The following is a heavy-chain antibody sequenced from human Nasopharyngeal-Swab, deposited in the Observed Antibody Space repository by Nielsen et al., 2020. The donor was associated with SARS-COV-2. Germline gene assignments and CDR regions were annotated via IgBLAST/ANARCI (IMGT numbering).Heavy chain of an antibody. V-gene: IGHV3-23*01. CDR2: ISGSGDTT. J-gene: IGHJ4*02. CDR3: AKFREGR. Sequence: GGSLRLSCAASGFTFSSYAMSWVRRAPGKGLEWASIISGSGDTTYYADSVKGRFTISRDSSQNTLYLQMNSLRADDTAVYYCAKFREGRWGQGTLVTVSS. CDR1: GFTFSSYA.